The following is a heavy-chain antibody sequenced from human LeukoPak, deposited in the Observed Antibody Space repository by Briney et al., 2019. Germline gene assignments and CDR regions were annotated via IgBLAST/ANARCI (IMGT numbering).Heavy chain of an antibody. V-gene: IGHV3-33*01. Sequence: GGSLRLSCAASGFTFSSYAMHWVRQAPGEGLECAAVIWDDGSNKYYADSVKGRFTISRDNSKNTLYLQMNSLRSEDTAVYYCARGHSMVRGVMRFSDFDYWGQGTLVTVSS. D-gene: IGHD3-10*01. CDR2: IWDDGSNK. CDR1: GFTFSSYA. CDR3: ARGHSMVRGVMRFSDFDY. J-gene: IGHJ4*02.